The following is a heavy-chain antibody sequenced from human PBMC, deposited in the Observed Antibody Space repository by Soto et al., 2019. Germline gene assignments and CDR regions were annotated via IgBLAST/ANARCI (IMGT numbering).Heavy chain of an antibody. CDR2: ISYDGSNK. V-gene: IGHV3-30-3*01. D-gene: IGHD2-2*03. Sequence: PGGSLRLSCAASGFTFSSYAMHWVRQAPGKGLEWVAVISYDGSNKYYADSVKGRFTISRGNSKNTLYLQMNSLRAEDTAVYYCAREMDIVVVPAAMSLPDYWGQGTLVTVSS. J-gene: IGHJ4*02. CDR1: GFTFSSYA. CDR3: AREMDIVVVPAAMSLPDY.